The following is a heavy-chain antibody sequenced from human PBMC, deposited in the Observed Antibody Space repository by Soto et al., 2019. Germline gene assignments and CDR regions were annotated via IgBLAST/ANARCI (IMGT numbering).Heavy chain of an antibody. CDR3: AKGSGYDGGLLNY. CDR2: ISWNSGSI. J-gene: IGHJ4*02. CDR1: GFTFDDYA. D-gene: IGHD5-12*01. Sequence: GGSLRLSCAASGFTFDDYAMHWVRQAPGKGLEWVSGISWNSGSIGYADSVKGRFTISRDNAKNSLYLQMNSLRAEDTALYYCAKGSGYDGGLLNYWGQGTLVTVSS. V-gene: IGHV3-9*01.